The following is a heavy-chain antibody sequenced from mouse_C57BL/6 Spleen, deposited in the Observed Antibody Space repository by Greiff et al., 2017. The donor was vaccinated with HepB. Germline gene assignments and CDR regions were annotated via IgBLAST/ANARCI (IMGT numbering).Heavy chain of an antibody. CDR3: TTAKLLPFAY. Sequence: EVQLQQSGAELVRPGASVKLSCTASGFNIKDYYMHWVKQRPEQGLEWIGRIDPEDGDTEYAPKFQGKATMTADPSSNTAYLQLSSLTSEDTAVYYCTTAKLLPFAYWGQGTLVTVSA. D-gene: IGHD2-12*01. J-gene: IGHJ3*01. V-gene: IGHV14-1*01. CDR2: IDPEDGDT. CDR1: GFNIKDYY.